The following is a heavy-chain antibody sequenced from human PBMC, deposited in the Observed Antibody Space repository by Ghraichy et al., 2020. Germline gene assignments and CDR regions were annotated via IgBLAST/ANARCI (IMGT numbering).Heavy chain of an antibody. D-gene: IGHD1-1*01. CDR2: IRQDGNEI. V-gene: IGHV3-7*01. CDR1: GFTFSDYW. J-gene: IGHJ6*02. CDR3: TRPRQPTYYYAMDV. Sequence: GGSLRLSCAASGFTFSDYWMTWVRQAPGKGLEWVANIRQDGNEIYYVDSVKGRFTISRDNAKNSLYLQMHSLRADDTAVYYCTRPRQPTYYYAMDVWGQGTTVPVSS.